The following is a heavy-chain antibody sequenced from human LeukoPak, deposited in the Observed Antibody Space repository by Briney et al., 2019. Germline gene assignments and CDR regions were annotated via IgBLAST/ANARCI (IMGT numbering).Heavy chain of an antibody. CDR1: GYTFSGYY. J-gene: IGHJ4*02. CDR3: ASTIGVFGGFDY. CDR2: INPNSGGT. Sequence: GASVKVSFKASGYTFSGYYIHWVRQAPGQGLEWMGWINPNSGGTDFAQKFQGRVSLTRDTSISTAHMEVTRLTSDDTAAYYCASTIGVFGGFDYWGQGTLVTVSS. V-gene: IGHV1-2*02. D-gene: IGHD3-16*01.